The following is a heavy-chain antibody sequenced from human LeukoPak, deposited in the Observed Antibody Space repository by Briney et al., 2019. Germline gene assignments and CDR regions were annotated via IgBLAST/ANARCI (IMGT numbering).Heavy chain of an antibody. J-gene: IGHJ4*02. CDR2: INPNSGGT. CDR1: GYTFTSYG. D-gene: IGHD3-10*01. CDR3: AREYYYGSGSYLY. Sequence: GASVKVSCKASGYTFTSYGISWVRQAPGQGLEWMGWINPNSGGTNYAQKFQGRVTMTRDTSISTAYMELSRLRSDDTAVYYCAREYYYGSGSYLYWGQGTLVTVSS. V-gene: IGHV1-2*02.